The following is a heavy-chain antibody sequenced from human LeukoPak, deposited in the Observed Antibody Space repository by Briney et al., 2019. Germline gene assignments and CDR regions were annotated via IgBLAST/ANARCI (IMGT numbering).Heavy chain of an antibody. J-gene: IGHJ6*02. Sequence: GGSLRLSCAASGFTFSSYAMSWVRQAPGKGLEWVSAISGSGGSTYYADSVKGRFTISRDNSKNTLYLQMNSLRAEDTAVYYCAKDYNLFSSSSVYYYGMDVWGQGTTVTVSS. CDR2: ISGSGGST. CDR1: GFTFSSYA. D-gene: IGHD6-6*01. CDR3: AKDYNLFSSSSVYYYGMDV. V-gene: IGHV3-23*01.